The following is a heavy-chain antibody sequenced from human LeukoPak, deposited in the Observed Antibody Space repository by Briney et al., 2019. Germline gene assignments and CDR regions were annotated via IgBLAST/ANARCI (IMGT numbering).Heavy chain of an antibody. Sequence: SETLSLTCTVSGGSISSGGYYWSWIRQPPGKGLEWIGYIYHSGSTYYNPSLKSRVTISVDRSKNQFSLKLSSVTAADTAVYYCARGGIAVRLNWFDPWGQGTLVTVSS. V-gene: IGHV4-30-2*01. CDR3: ARGGIAVRLNWFDP. CDR2: IYHSGST. CDR1: GGSISSGGYY. D-gene: IGHD6-13*01. J-gene: IGHJ5*02.